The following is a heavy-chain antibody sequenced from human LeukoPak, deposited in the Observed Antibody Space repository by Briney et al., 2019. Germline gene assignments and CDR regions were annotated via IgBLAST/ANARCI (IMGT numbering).Heavy chain of an antibody. D-gene: IGHD5-18*01. V-gene: IGHV4-59*01. Sequence: SETLSLTCTVSGGSISRYYWSWIRQPPGKGLEWIGYIYYSGSTNYNPSLKSRVTISVDTSKNQFSLKVSSVTAADTAVYYCARKGLTAGLDYWGQGTLVTVSS. J-gene: IGHJ4*02. CDR2: IYYSGST. CDR1: GGSISRYY. CDR3: ARKGLTAGLDY.